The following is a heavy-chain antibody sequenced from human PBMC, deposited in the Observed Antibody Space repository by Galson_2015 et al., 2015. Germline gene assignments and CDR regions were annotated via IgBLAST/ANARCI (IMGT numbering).Heavy chain of an antibody. Sequence: SETLSLTCSVSGDSISDYYWNWIRQPPGKGLEWIGYINYSGSTNYNPGLKSRSTLSVDTSKNHFSLNLRSVTATDTAVYFCARHLIAAAGDAFDIWGQGTMVTVSS. CDR1: GDSISDYY. V-gene: IGHV4-59*08. D-gene: IGHD6-13*01. CDR2: INYSGST. J-gene: IGHJ3*02. CDR3: ARHLIAAAGDAFDI.